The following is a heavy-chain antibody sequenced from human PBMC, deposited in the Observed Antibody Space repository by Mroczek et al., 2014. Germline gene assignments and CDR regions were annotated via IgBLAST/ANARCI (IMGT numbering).Heavy chain of an antibody. CDR3: ARRRAMTSFWYFDL. Sequence: QVQLQQWGAGLLKPSETLSLTCGVYGGSFSGYYCSWIRQPPGKGLEWIGEINHSGSTNYNPSLKSRVTISLDTSKNQVSLKLTSVTAADTAVYYCARRRAMTSFWYFDLVGPGTLVTVSS. V-gene: IGHV4-34*01. J-gene: IGHJ2*01. CDR1: GGSFSGYY. CDR2: INHSGST. D-gene: IGHD2-21*02.